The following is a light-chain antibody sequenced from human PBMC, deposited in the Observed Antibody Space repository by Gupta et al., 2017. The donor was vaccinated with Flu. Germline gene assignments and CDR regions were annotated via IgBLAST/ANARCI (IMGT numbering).Light chain of an antibody. Sequence: DIQMTQSPSTLSASVGDRVTITCRASQSISSWLAWYQQKPGKAPKLLISKASNLESRVPSRFSGSGSGTEFTLTIGSLQPDDFATYYCQQYDSYSGTFGPGTKVDIK. CDR2: KAS. CDR1: QSISSW. J-gene: IGKJ3*01. V-gene: IGKV1-5*03. CDR3: QQYDSYSGT.